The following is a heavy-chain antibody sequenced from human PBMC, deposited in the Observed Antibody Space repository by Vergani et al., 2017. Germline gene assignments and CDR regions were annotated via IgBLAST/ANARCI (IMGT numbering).Heavy chain of an antibody. Sequence: EVQLVESGGGLVQPGGSLRLSCAASGFTFSSYWMHWVRQAPGKGLVWVSRINSDGSSTSYADSVKGRFTISRDNSKNTLYLQMNSLRAEDTAVYYCAKSATYDYGSGSYPSDYYYMDVWGKGTTVTVSS. CDR2: INSDGSST. CDR1: GFTFSSYW. CDR3: AKSATYDYGSGSYPSDYYYMDV. V-gene: IGHV3-74*01. D-gene: IGHD3-10*01. J-gene: IGHJ6*03.